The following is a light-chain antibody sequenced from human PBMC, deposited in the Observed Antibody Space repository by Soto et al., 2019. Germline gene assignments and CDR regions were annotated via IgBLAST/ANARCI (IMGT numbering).Light chain of an antibody. CDR3: QQYNSYSPIT. J-gene: IGKJ5*01. Sequence: DIQMTQSPSTLSASVGDRVTITCRASQSIDTWLAWHQQKPGQVPKLLISKASSLEGGVPSRFSGSGSGTEFTLTISSLQPDDSATYYCQQYNSYSPITFGQGTRLEIK. CDR2: KAS. CDR1: QSIDTW. V-gene: IGKV1-5*03.